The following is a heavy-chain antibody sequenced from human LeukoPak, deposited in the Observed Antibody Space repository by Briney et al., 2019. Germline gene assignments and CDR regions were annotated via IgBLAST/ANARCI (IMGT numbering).Heavy chain of an antibody. J-gene: IGHJ4*02. CDR2: IREAGGGT. V-gene: IGHV3-23*01. CDR1: GIKLSNYG. CDR3: AKDLSSHFDY. D-gene: IGHD2-15*01. Sequence: GGSLRLSCVVSGIKLSNYGMSWVRQAPGKGLEWVSGIREAGGGTKYADSVKGRFTISRDNSKNTLYLQMNSLRAEDTAVYYCAKDLSSHFDYWGQGTLVTVSS.